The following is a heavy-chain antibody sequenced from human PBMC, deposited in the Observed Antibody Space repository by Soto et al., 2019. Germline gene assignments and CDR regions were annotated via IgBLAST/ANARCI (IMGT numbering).Heavy chain of an antibody. Sequence: GGSLRLSCAASGFTFSSYAMHWVRQAPGKGLEWVAVISYDGSNKYYADSVKGRFTISRDNSKNTLYLQMNSLRAEDTAVYYCASIAVAGPIDYWGQGTLVTVSS. D-gene: IGHD6-19*01. CDR3: ASIAVAGPIDY. V-gene: IGHV3-30-3*01. CDR1: GFTFSSYA. J-gene: IGHJ4*02. CDR2: ISYDGSNK.